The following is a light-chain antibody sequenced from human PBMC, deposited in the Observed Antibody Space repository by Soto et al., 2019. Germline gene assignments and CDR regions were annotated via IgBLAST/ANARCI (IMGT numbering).Light chain of an antibody. J-gene: IGKJ1*01. CDR3: MQGNHWPPT. Sequence: DFLMTHSPVSLPVTLGQPASISCRSSERLVQGDGNNYLNWFQQRPGKSPRRLIYKVSNRGSGVSERFSGSGSGSNFTLKISRVEAEDLVVYYCMQGNHWPPTFGQGTKVDIK. CDR2: KVS. CDR1: ERLVQGDGNNY. V-gene: IGKV2-30*02.